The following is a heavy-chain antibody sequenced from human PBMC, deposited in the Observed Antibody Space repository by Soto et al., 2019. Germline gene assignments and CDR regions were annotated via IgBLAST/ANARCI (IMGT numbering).Heavy chain of an antibody. Sequence: QVLLLQSGADVKEPGCSVRVSCKVSGSTFNNFAFSWVRQAPGQGPEWMGGIVVMSNTADYSQRFRDRATITADTSNNTLYQELGSMTFEDTAVYYCARAIKRWEVHYYFDYWGQGTQVTVSS. CDR1: GSTFNNFA. CDR3: ARAIKRWEVHYYFDY. V-gene: IGHV1-69*06. J-gene: IGHJ4*02. CDR2: IVVMSNTA. D-gene: IGHD1-26*01.